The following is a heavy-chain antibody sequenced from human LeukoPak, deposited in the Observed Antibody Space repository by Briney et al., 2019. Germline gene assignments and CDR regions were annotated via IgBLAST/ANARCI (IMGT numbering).Heavy chain of an antibody. Sequence: AGGSLRLSCAASGFTFSTYAMSWVRQAPGKGLEWVSSISGSGGSTFYADSVKGRFTISRDNSKNTLYLQMNSLRAEDTAIYYCAKRITVVARDAFDFWGQGTIVTVSS. CDR1: GFTFSTYA. J-gene: IGHJ3*01. V-gene: IGHV3-23*01. CDR3: AKRITVVARDAFDF. CDR2: ISGSGGST. D-gene: IGHD1-14*01.